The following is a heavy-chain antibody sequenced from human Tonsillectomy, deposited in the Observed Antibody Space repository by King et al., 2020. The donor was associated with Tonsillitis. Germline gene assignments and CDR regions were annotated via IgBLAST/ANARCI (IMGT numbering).Heavy chain of an antibody. CDR2: INHSGST. V-gene: IGHV4-34*01. D-gene: IGHD6-19*01. J-gene: IGHJ4*02. CDR1: GGSFSGYY. CDR3: ARGLGYSSGWYAY. Sequence: VQLQQWGAGLLKPSETLSLTCAVYGGSFSGYYWSWIRQPPGKGLEWIGEINHSGSTNYNPSLKRRVTISVDTSKNQFSLKLSSVTAADTAVYYCARGLGYSSGWYAYWGQGTLVTVSS.